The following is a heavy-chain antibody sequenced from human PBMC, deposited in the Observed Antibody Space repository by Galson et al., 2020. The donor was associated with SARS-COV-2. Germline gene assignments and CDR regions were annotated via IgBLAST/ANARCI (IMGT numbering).Heavy chain of an antibody. V-gene: IGHV1-2*02. Sequence: ASVKVSCKASGYTFTGYYMHWVRQAPGQGLEWMGWINPNSGGTNYAQKFQGRVTMTRDTSISTAYMELSRLRSDDTAVYYCARDPDSSGWSIGFWDYWGQGTLVTVSS. CDR1: GYTFTGYY. D-gene: IGHD6-19*01. J-gene: IGHJ4*02. CDR2: INPNSGGT. CDR3: ARDPDSSGWSIGFWDY.